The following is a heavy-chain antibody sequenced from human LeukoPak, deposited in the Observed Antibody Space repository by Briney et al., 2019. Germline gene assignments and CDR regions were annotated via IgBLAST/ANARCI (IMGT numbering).Heavy chain of an antibody. CDR3: ARGASSTIFDNWFDP. J-gene: IGHJ5*02. CDR1: GFTVSSHY. Sequence: GGSLRLSCAASGFTVSSHYMSWVRQAPGKGLEWVSVIYSGGSTYYADSVKGRFTISRDNSKNTLYLQMNSLRAEDTAVYYCARGASSTIFDNWFDPWGQGTLVTVSS. D-gene: IGHD3-3*01. V-gene: IGHV3-53*01. CDR2: IYSGGST.